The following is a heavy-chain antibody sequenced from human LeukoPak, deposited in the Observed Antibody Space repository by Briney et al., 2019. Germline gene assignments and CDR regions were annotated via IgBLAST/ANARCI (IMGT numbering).Heavy chain of an antibody. D-gene: IGHD2/OR15-2a*01. CDR3: ANQYPG. J-gene: IGHJ4*02. V-gene: IGHV3-53*01. Sequence: GGSLRLSCAASGFSVSSNYMSWVRQAPGKGLEWVSVIYSGGSTYYADSVKGRFSISRDNSKNTLYLQMNSLRAEDTAVYFCANQYPGWGQGTLVTVSS. CDR1: GFSVSSNY. CDR2: IYSGGST.